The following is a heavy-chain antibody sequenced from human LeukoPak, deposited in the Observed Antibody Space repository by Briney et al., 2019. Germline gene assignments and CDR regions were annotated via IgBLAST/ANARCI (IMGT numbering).Heavy chain of an antibody. V-gene: IGHV4-59*01. J-gene: IGHJ4*02. CDR3: ARGSAPGTGPPSLDS. CDR2: VYYTGNL. CDR1: GGSIGKYH. Sequence: SETLSLTCSVSGGSIGKYHWTWIRQPPGKRLEWIGYVYYTGNLNYNPSLDHRVSLSIDTSKNQFSLSLSSVTAADTAVYYCARGSAPGTGPPSLDSWGQGTLVTVFS. D-gene: IGHD6-13*01.